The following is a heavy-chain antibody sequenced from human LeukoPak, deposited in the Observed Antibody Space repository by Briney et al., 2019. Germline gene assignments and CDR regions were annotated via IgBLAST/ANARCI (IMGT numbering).Heavy chain of an antibody. CDR1: GGSIRNSNYY. CDR3: AREDTGIQYSRDRYFDS. J-gene: IGHJ4*02. CDR2: IYYTGNT. D-gene: IGHD3-22*01. Sequence: SETLSLTCTVSGGSIRNSNYYWGWIRQPPGKGLEWIGSIYYTGNTYYNPSLKSRVTFSVETSKNQFSLKLNSVTAADTAIFYCAREDTGIQYSRDRYFDSWGQGTLVTVSS. V-gene: IGHV4-39*07.